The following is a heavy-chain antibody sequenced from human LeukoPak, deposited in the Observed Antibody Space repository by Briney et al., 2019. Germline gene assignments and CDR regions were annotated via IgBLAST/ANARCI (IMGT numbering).Heavy chain of an antibody. J-gene: IGHJ4*02. CDR3: AKDRPEQWLDPYYFDY. CDR2: ISGSGGST. Sequence: TGGSLRLSCAASGFTFSSYAMSWVRQAPGKGLEWVSAISGSGGSTYYADSVKGRFTISRDNSKNTLYLQMNSLRAEDTAVYYCAKDRPEQWLDPYYFDYWGQGTLVTVSS. CDR1: GFTFSSYA. D-gene: IGHD6-19*01. V-gene: IGHV3-23*01.